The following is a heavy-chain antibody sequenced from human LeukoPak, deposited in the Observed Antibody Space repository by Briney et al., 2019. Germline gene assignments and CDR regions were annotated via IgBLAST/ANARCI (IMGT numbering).Heavy chain of an antibody. J-gene: IGHJ4*02. D-gene: IGHD2-2*01. Sequence: GGSLRLSCAASGFTFSSYAMSWVRQAPGKGLEWVSAISGSGGSTYYADSVKGRFTISRDNSKNTLYLQVNSLRAEDTAVYYCAKGSTAAPKYCSRTSCPYYFDYWGQGTLVTVSS. CDR1: GFTFSSYA. CDR3: AKGSTAAPKYCSRTSCPYYFDY. V-gene: IGHV3-23*01. CDR2: ISGSGGST.